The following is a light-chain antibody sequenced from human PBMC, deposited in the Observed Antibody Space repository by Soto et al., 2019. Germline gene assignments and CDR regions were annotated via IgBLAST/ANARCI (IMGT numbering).Light chain of an antibody. CDR1: SSDVGGYDY. V-gene: IGLV2-8*01. CDR3: AAWDDILNGWV. J-gene: IGLJ3*02. Sequence: QSVLTQPPSASGSPGQSVTISCTGTSSDVGGYDYVSWYQQYPGKTPKLMIFEVTKRPSGVPDRFSGSKSGNTASLTVSGLQAEDEADYYCAAWDDILNGWVFGGGTKLTVL. CDR2: EVT.